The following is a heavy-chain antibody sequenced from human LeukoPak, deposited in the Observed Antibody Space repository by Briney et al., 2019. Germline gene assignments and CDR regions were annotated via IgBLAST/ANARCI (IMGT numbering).Heavy chain of an antibody. V-gene: IGHV3-21*01. D-gene: IGHD6-13*01. Sequence: GGSLTLSCAASGFTFSSYSMNWVRQAPGKGLEWVSSISSSSSYIYYADSVKGRSTISRDNAKNSLYLQMNSLRAEDTAVYYCARDIAAADLNAFDIWGQGTMVTVSS. CDR3: ARDIAAADLNAFDI. CDR1: GFTFSSYS. CDR2: ISSSSSYI. J-gene: IGHJ3*02.